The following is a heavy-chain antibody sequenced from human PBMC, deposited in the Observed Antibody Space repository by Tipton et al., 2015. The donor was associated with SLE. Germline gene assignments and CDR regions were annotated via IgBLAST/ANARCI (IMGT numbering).Heavy chain of an antibody. CDR3: ATYASQHYFDF. J-gene: IGHJ4*02. CDR2: IFYTGNT. D-gene: IGHD2-2*01. V-gene: IGHV4-39*07. Sequence: TLSLTCTVSGGSISSSSYYWGWIRQAPGKGLEWIGGIFYTGNTYYNPSLKSRVTISEDTSKSQFSLKVTSVTAADTAVYYCATYASQHYFDFWGQGILVTVSS. CDR1: GGSISSSSYY.